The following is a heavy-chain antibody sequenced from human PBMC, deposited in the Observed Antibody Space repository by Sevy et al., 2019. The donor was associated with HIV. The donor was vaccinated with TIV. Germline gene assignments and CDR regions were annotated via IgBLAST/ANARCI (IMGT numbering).Heavy chain of an antibody. J-gene: IGHJ4*02. CDR3: TRVPQRKLLWFGESDDY. Sequence: GESLKISCTASGFTFGDYAMSWFRQAPGKGLEWVGFIRSKAYGGTTEYAASVKGRFTISRDDSKSIAYLKMNSLKTEDTAVYYCTRVPQRKLLWFGESDDYWGQGTLVTVSS. D-gene: IGHD3-10*01. V-gene: IGHV3-49*03. CDR2: IRSKAYGGTT. CDR1: GFTFGDYA.